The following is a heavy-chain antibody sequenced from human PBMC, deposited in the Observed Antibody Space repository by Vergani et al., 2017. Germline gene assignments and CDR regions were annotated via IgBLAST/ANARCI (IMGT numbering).Heavy chain of an antibody. V-gene: IGHV4-59*01. CDR3: ARGGDLRYYYYMDV. CDR1: GGSISSYY. CDR2: IYYSGST. D-gene: IGHD3-16*01. Sequence: QVQLQESGPGLVKPSETLSLTCTVSGGSISSYYWSWIRQPPGKGLEWIGYIYYSGSTNYNPSLKSRVTISVDTSKNQFSLKLSSVTAADTAVYYCARGGDLRYYYYMDVWGKGTTVTVSS. J-gene: IGHJ6*03.